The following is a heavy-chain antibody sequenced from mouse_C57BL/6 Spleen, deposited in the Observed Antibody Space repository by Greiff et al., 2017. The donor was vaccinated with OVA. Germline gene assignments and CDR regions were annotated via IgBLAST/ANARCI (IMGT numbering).Heavy chain of an antibody. D-gene: IGHD1-1*01. V-gene: IGHV1-52*01. CDR2: IDPSDSET. CDR3: ARSGRSYWYFDV. CDR1: GYTFTSYW. Sequence: VQLQQPGAELVRPGSSVKLSCKASGYTFTSYWMHWVKQRPIQGLEWIGNIDPSDSETHYNQKFKDKATLTVDKSSSTAYMQLSSLTSEASAVYYCARSGRSYWYFDVWGTGTTVTVSS. J-gene: IGHJ1*03.